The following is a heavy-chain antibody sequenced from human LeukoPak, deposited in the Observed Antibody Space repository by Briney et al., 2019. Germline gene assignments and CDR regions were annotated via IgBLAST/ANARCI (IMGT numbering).Heavy chain of an antibody. CDR2: ISESSSFI. CDR3: ARQRGYCSSGVCRGWFDP. V-gene: IGHV3-21*01. J-gene: IGHJ5*02. Sequence: GGSLRLSCAVSGFPFSSYGMNWVRQAPGKGLEWVSFISESSSFIQYADSLKGRFAISRDNAKNSLYLQMNSLRAEDTAVYYCARQRGYCSSGVCRGWFDPWGQGTLVTVSS. CDR1: GFPFSSYG. D-gene: IGHD2-8*01.